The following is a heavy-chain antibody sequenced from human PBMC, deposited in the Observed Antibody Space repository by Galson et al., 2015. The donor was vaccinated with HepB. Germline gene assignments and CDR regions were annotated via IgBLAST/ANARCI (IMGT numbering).Heavy chain of an antibody. CDR1: GFTFSTYT. Sequence: SLRLSCAASGFTFSTYTMHWVRQAPGKGLEWVSVVSVNGMEKYYADSVKGRYTISRDNSKNSLYLQMNSLRPEDTAVYYCTRDSSGGAADVWGPGTVVTVSS. V-gene: IGHV3-30*04. J-gene: IGHJ3*01. D-gene: IGHD2-21*01. CDR3: TRDSSGGAADV. CDR2: VSVNGMEK.